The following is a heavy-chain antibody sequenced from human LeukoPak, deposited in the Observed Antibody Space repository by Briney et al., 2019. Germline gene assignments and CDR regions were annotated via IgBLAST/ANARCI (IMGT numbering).Heavy chain of an antibody. V-gene: IGHV1-69*13. D-gene: IGHD6-19*01. Sequence: GASVKVSCKASGGTFSSYAISWVRQAPGQGLEWMGGIIPIFGTANYAQKFQGRVTITADESTSTAYMGLSSLRSEDTAVYYCASLAVAGIFDYWGQGTLVTVSS. CDR3: ASLAVAGIFDY. CDR2: IIPIFGTA. CDR1: GGTFSSYA. J-gene: IGHJ4*02.